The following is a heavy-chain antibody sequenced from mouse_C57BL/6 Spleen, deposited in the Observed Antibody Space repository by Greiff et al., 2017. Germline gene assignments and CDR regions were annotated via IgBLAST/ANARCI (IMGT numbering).Heavy chain of an antibody. CDR1: GYTFTSYW. CDR2: IAPNSGGT. V-gene: IGHV1-72*01. D-gene: IGHD2-2*01. Sequence: QVQLQQPGAELVKPGASVKLSCKASGYTFTSYWMHWVKQRPGRGLEWIGRIAPNSGGTKYNEKFKSKATLTVDKPSSTAYMQLSSLTSEDSAVYYCAREGGYGYDAGLDYWGQGTTLTVSS. J-gene: IGHJ2*01. CDR3: AREGGYGYDAGLDY.